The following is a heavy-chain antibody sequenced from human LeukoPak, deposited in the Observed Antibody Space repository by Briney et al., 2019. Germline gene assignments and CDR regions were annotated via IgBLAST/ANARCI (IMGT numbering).Heavy chain of an antibody. CDR2: IYYSGGT. D-gene: IGHD6-13*01. J-gene: IGHJ3*02. V-gene: IGHV4-59*01. CDR1: GGSISSYF. Sequence: PSETLSLTCTVSGGSISSYFWSWIRQPPGKGLEWIGYIYYSGGTNYNPSLKSRVTISVDTSKSQFSLKLSSVTAADTAVYYCARNLIAAASGSFDIWGQGTMVTVSS. CDR3: ARNLIAAASGSFDI.